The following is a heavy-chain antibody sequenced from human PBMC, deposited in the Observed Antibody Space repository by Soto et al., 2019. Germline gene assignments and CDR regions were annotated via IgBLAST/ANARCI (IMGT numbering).Heavy chain of an antibody. J-gene: IGHJ6*02. CDR2: IYYRGRT. CDR3: ACIFSGGYGYGFYYYGMDV. CDR1: GGSISSSSYY. Sequence: SETLSLTCTVSGGSISSSSYYWGWIRQPPGKGLEWIGSIYYRGRTNYNPSLKSRVTLSLDTSKYQFSLKLCSVTAADTAVYYCACIFSGGYGYGFYYYGMDVWGQGTTVT. D-gene: IGHD5-18*01. V-gene: IGHV4-39*01.